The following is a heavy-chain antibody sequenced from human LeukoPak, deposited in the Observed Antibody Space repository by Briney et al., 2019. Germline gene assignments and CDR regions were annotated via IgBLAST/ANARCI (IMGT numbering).Heavy chain of an antibody. Sequence: PSETLSLTCTVSGGSISSYYWSWIRQPPGKGLEWIGYIYYSGSTNYNPSLKSRVTISVDTSKNQFSLKLSSVTAADTAVYYCARGWDYYDGSGYYSSWGQGTLVTASS. CDR1: GGSISSYY. CDR3: ARGWDYYDGSGYYSS. J-gene: IGHJ4*02. D-gene: IGHD3-22*01. V-gene: IGHV4-59*01. CDR2: IYYSGST.